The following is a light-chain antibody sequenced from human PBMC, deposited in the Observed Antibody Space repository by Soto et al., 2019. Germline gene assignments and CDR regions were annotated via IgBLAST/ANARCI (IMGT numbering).Light chain of an antibody. V-gene: IGLV2-23*02. CDR1: SGDVGTYNF. CDR2: EVT. J-gene: IGLJ2*01. Sequence: QSALSQPASVSGSPGQSITISCTGASGDVGTYNFVSWYQQHPDKAPKLIMYEVTKRPSGVSNRFSGSKSGNTASLTISWLQAEDEADYFCCSYAGINPVVFGGGTKLTVL. CDR3: CSYAGINPVV.